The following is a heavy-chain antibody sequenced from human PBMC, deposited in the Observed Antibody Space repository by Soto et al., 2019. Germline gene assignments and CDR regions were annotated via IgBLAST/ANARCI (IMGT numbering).Heavy chain of an antibody. CDR2: MNPNSGIT. Sequence: QVQLVQSGAEVKKPGASVKVSCKASTDTFSSYDFNWVRQATGQGLEWMGWMNPNSGITGYAQKFQGRVTMTRNTSISTAYMELSSLRSDDTAVYFCARGICRRGTCYPDYWGQGTPVTVSS. CDR3: ARGICRRGTCYPDY. V-gene: IGHV1-8*02. CDR1: TDTFSSYD. J-gene: IGHJ4*02. D-gene: IGHD1-1*01.